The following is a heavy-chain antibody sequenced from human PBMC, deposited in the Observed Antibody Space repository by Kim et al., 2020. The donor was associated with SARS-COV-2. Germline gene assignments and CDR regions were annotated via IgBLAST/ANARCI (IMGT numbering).Heavy chain of an antibody. J-gene: IGHJ4*02. V-gene: IGHV1-46*01. D-gene: IGHD1-26*01. CDR3: ARFPIGPNLDY. CDR2: T. Sequence: TSSAQKFQGRVTMTRDTSTSTVYMELSSLRSEDTAVYYCARFPIGPNLDYWGQGTLVTVSS.